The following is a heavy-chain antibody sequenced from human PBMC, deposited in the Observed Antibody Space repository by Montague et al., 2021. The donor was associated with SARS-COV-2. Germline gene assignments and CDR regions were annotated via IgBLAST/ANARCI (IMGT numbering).Heavy chain of an antibody. Sequence: SETLSLTCTVSGGSISTYYWSWIRQPPGKGLEWIGYIYYSGSTNYNPSLKSRVTISVDTPKNQFSLKLTSVTAADTAVYYCARDGYNAHQDCWYFDFWGQGTLVTVSS. CDR1: GGSISTYY. CDR3: ARDGYNAHQDCWYFDF. V-gene: IGHV4-59*01. D-gene: IGHD5-24*01. J-gene: IGHJ2*01. CDR2: IYYSGST.